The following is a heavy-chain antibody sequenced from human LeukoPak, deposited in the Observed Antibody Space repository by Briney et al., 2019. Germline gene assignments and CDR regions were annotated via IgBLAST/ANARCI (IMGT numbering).Heavy chain of an antibody. D-gene: IGHD5-12*01. CDR2: INTYGST. V-gene: IGHV4-4*07. Sequence: SSETLSLTCTVSGGSFSSYYWTWIRQPAGKGLEWIGRINTYGSTNYNPSLKSPVTMSVDTSKNQFSLRLTSVTAADTAVYYCARGGDYGSAYDYFRYWGQGTLVSVSS. J-gene: IGHJ4*02. CDR1: GGSFSSYY. CDR3: ARGGDYGSAYDYFRY.